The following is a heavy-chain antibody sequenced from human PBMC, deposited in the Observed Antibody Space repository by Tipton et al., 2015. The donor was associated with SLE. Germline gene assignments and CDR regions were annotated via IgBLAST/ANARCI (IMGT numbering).Heavy chain of an antibody. CDR2: IYSSGTP. Sequence: SLRLSCAVSAFDVSSNFMSWVRQAPGKGLEWLAVIYSSGTPQYAESVKDRFIISRDNYRNTLYLQMNSLTPEDTAVYYCARENSCSAGRCYSETWIDPWGQGTLVIVSS. CDR3: ARENSCSAGRCYSETWIDP. CDR1: AFDVSSNF. J-gene: IGHJ5*02. V-gene: IGHV3-53*05. D-gene: IGHD2-15*01.